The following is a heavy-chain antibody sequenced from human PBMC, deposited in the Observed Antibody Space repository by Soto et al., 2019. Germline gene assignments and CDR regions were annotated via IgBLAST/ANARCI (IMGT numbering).Heavy chain of an antibody. CDR3: AKDRGCRSAACHYFHY. CDR2: ISGSGSTT. Sequence: EVQLLESGGGLVQPGGSLRLSCAASGFTLSSYALSWVRQAPGKGPEWVSSISGSGSTTFYADSVKGRFTISRDISKNTLYLQMNSLRAEDTAVYYCAKDRGCRSAACHYFHYGGQGTLGTVSS. J-gene: IGHJ4*02. CDR1: GFTLSSYA. V-gene: IGHV3-23*01. D-gene: IGHD2-2*01.